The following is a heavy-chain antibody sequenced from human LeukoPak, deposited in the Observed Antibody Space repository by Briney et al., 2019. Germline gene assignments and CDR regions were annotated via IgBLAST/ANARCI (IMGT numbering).Heavy chain of an antibody. CDR3: ARDSGFD. Sequence: PGRSLRLSCAASGFTFSTYAMHWVHQAPGKGLEWVAVISYDGNNKYYADSVKGRFTISRDNSKNTLYLQMNSLRAEDTAVYYCARDSGFDWGQGTLVTVSS. D-gene: IGHD3-10*01. CDR2: ISYDGNNK. V-gene: IGHV3-30-3*01. J-gene: IGHJ4*02. CDR1: GFTFSTYA.